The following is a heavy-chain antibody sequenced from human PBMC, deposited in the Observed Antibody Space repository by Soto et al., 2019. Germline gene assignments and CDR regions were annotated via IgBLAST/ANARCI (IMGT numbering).Heavy chain of an antibody. V-gene: IGHV3-53*01. D-gene: IGHD3-22*01. Sequence: GSLRLSCAVSGFIVSTKYMTWVRQAPGKGLEWVSVIYSGGSTYYADSVKGRFTISRDNAKNTLYLQMNSLRAEDTAVYYCARELDSSGYILAYWGQGTQVTVSS. CDR3: ARELDSSGYILAY. CDR1: GFIVSTKY. J-gene: IGHJ4*02. CDR2: IYSGGST.